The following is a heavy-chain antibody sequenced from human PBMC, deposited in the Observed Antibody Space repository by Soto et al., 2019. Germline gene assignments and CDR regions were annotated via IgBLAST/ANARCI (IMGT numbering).Heavy chain of an antibody. V-gene: IGHV1-69*13. CDR1: GGTFSSYA. D-gene: IGHD3-10*01. J-gene: IGHJ6*02. Sequence: ASVKVSCKASGGTFSSYAISWVRRAPGQGLEWMGGIIPIFGTANYAQKFQGRVTITADESTSTAYMELSSLRSEDTAVYYCARRLDYYGSGSYQPTNPTNYYYYGMDVWGQGTTVTVSS. CDR3: ARRLDYYGSGSYQPTNPTNYYYYGMDV. CDR2: IIPIFGTA.